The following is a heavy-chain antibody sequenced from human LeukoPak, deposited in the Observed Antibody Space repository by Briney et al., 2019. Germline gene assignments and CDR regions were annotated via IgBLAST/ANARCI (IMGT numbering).Heavy chain of an antibody. CDR1: GYTFTNFD. D-gene: IGHD3-10*01. V-gene: IGHV1-8*03. CDR2: MNPYSGNT. Sequence: GASVKVSCKASGYTFTNFDINWVRQASGQGLEWMGWMNPYSGNTGFTQKFQGRVTITRDTSTSTVYMELSSLRSEDTAIYYCARARGSGSYYGHDYYYYHYMDVWGKGTTVTVSS. CDR3: ARARGSGSYYGHDYYYYHYMDV. J-gene: IGHJ6*03.